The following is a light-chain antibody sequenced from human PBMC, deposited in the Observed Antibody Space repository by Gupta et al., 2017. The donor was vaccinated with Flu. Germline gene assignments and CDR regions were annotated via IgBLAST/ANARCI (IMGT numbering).Light chain of an antibody. CDR3: SSYTDSSTRKGV. Sequence: QSALTQPASVSGSPGQSITISCTGTSSDVGGYNYVSWYQQHPGKAPKLLIYEVSNRPSGGSDRFSGSKSGNTASLTISGLQAEDEADYYCSSYTDSSTRKGVFGGGTKLTVL. CDR2: EVS. CDR1: SSDVGGYNY. V-gene: IGLV2-14*01. J-gene: IGLJ3*02.